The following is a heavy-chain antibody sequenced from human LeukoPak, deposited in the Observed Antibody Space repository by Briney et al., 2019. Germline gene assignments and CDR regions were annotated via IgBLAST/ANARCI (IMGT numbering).Heavy chain of an antibody. J-gene: IGHJ6*03. Sequence: GGSLRLSCAASGFTFSTYWMNWFRQTPGKGLEWVAKIKADGGEKDHVASVKGRFTISRDNAKNSLYLQMNSLRAEDTAVYYCARDDWNNYYYYYYMDVWGKGTTVTISS. CDR1: GFTFSTYW. D-gene: IGHD1/OR15-1a*01. CDR3: ARDDWNNYYYYYYMDV. CDR2: IKADGGEK. V-gene: IGHV3-7*01.